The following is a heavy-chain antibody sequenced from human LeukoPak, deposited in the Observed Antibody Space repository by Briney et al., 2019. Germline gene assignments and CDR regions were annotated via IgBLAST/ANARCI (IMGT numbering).Heavy chain of an antibody. J-gene: IGHJ4*02. CDR2: INSDGSST. Sequence: PGGSLRLSCAASGFTFSSYWMHWVRHAPGKGLVWVSRINSDGSSTSYAYSVKGRFTISRDNAKNTLYLQMNSLRAEDTAVYYCARGPVGGYLNYWGQGTLVTVSS. CDR3: ARGPVGGYLNY. V-gene: IGHV3-74*01. D-gene: IGHD3-22*01. CDR1: GFTFSSYW.